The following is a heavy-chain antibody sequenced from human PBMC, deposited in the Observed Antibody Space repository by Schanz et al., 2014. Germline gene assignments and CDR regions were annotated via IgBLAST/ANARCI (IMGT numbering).Heavy chain of an antibody. CDR3: TKEDATALWYFEH. V-gene: IGHV3-23*04. CDR1: GFTFTTNA. CDR2: INTSGGSR. J-gene: IGHJ4*02. D-gene: IGHD6-13*01. Sequence: DVQLVESGGGLVQPGGSLRLSCAASGFTFTTNAMSWVRQPPGKGLEWVSGINTSGGSRYYAESVKGRFTISRDNSKNLVVLQMNSLRVDDTAVYYCTKEDATALWYFEHWGQGTLVTVSS.